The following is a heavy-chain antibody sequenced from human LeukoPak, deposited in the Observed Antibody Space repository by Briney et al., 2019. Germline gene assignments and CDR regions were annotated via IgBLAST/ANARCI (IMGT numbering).Heavy chain of an antibody. D-gene: IGHD4-17*01. CDR1: GGSISGIYYY. J-gene: IGHJ5*02. CDR2: IYYSGST. Sequence: SETLSLTCTVSGGSISGIYYYWGWIRQPPGKGLEWSGNIYYSGSTYSNPSLKSRVTISVDTSKNQFSLKLTSVTAADTAVYYCARDGDYVSPPAWGPGTLVTVSS. V-gene: IGHV4-39*07. CDR3: ARDGDYVSPPA.